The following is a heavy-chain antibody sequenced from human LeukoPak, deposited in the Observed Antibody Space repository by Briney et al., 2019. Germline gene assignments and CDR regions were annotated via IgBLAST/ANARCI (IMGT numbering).Heavy chain of an antibody. CDR2: IIPIFGTA. CDR3: ARAPPPKTYYYGSGSYYNNFDY. V-gene: IGHV1-69*05. D-gene: IGHD3-10*01. Sequence: SVTVSCKASGGTFSSYAISWVRQAPGQGLEWMGGIIPIFGTANYAQKFQGRVTITRDTSASTAYMELSSLRSEDTAVYYCARAPPPKTYYYGSGSYYNNFDYWGQGTLVTVSS. CDR1: GGTFSSYA. J-gene: IGHJ4*02.